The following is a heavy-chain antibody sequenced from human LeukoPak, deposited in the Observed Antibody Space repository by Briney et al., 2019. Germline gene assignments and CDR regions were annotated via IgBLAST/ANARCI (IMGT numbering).Heavy chain of an antibody. V-gene: IGHV3-23*01. CDR2: VDGSGGYT. CDR3: AKESGPRGVQSAALY. D-gene: IGHD3-10*01. J-gene: IGHJ4*02. CDR1: GFTFSSYA. Sequence: GGSLRLSCAASGFTFSSYALSWVRQAPGKGPEWVSAVDGSGGYTYYADSVKGRFTISRDNSKNTLYLQMNSLRAEDTAIYYCAKESGPRGVQSAALYWGQGTLVTVSS.